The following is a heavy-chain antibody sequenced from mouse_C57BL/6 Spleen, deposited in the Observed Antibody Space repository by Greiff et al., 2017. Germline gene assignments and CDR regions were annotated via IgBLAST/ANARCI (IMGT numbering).Heavy chain of an antibody. Sequence: VHLHQSGPGLVQPSQSLSLTCTVSGFSLTSYGVHWVRQSPGKGLEWLGVIWSGGSTDYNAAFISRLSISKDKSKSHVFFKMNSLQADDTAIYYCATTVEGYYAMDYWGQGTSVTVSS. V-gene: IGHV2-2*01. CDR1: GFSLTSYG. CDR2: IWSGGST. CDR3: ATTVEGYYAMDY. D-gene: IGHD1-1*01. J-gene: IGHJ4*01.